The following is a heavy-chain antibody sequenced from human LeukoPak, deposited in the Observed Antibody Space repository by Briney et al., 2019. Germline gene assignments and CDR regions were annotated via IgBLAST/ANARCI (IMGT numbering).Heavy chain of an antibody. D-gene: IGHD2-21*02. Sequence: GESLKISCKGSGYSFSNYWIGWVRQMPGKGLEWMGIIYPGDSDTRYSPSFQGQATISADKSISTAYLQWSSLKASDTAMYYCARHPCGGDCYSALYYFDYWGQGTLVTVSS. CDR1: GYSFSNYW. V-gene: IGHV5-51*01. J-gene: IGHJ4*02. CDR2: IYPGDSDT. CDR3: ARHPCGGDCYSALYYFDY.